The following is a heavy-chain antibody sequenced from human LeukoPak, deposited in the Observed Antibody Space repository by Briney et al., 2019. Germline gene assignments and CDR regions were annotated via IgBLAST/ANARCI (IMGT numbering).Heavy chain of an antibody. Sequence: ALVKVSCKASGYTFSSYDINWVRQAAGQGLEWMGWMNPKTGNTGFSQKFQGRVTITRDTSISTAYMELSRLTSEDTGVYYCTRGLPRDGLVVIAAANEYWGQGSLVTVSS. CDR2: MNPKTGNT. V-gene: IGHV1-8*03. CDR1: GYTFSSYD. D-gene: IGHD2-2*01. CDR3: TRGLPRDGLVVIAAANEY. J-gene: IGHJ4*02.